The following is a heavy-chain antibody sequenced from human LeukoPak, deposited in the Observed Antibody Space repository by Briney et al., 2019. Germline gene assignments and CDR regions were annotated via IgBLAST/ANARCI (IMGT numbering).Heavy chain of an antibody. CDR2: IYYSGST. CDR3: ARRGDGYNYFDY. D-gene: IGHD5-24*01. CDR1: GGSISSSSYY. J-gene: IGHJ4*02. V-gene: IGHV4-39*01. Sequence: SETLSLTCTVSGGSISSSSYYWGWIRQPPGKGLEWLGNIYYSGSTYYNPSLKSRVTISIDTSKNQFSLKLTSVTAAVTAVHYCARRGDGYNYFDYWGQGTLVTVSS.